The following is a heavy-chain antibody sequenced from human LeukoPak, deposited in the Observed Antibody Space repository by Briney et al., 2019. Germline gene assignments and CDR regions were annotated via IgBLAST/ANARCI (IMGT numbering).Heavy chain of an antibody. D-gene: IGHD6-6*01. Sequence: PSETLSLTCTVSGGSISSYYWSWIRQPAGKGLEWIGRIYTSGSTNYNPSLKSRVTMSVNTSKNQFSLKLSSVTAADTAVYYCARDMGSSSGLNWFDPWGQGTLVTVSS. CDR1: GGSISSYY. J-gene: IGHJ5*02. CDR2: IYTSGST. CDR3: ARDMGSSSGLNWFDP. V-gene: IGHV4-4*07.